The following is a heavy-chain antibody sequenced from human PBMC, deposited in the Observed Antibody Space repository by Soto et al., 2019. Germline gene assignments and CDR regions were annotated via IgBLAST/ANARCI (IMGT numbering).Heavy chain of an antibody. D-gene: IGHD3-22*01. CDR1: GYTFTSYA. V-gene: IGHV1-3*01. CDR2: IDAGNGNT. J-gene: IGHJ4*02. CDR3: ARADYDSIGSLDY. Sequence: ASVKVSCKASGYTFTSYAMHWVRQAPGQRLEWMGWIDAGNGNTKYSQKFQGRVTITRDTSASTAYMELSSLRSEDTAVYYCARADYDSIGSLDYWGQGTLVTVSS.